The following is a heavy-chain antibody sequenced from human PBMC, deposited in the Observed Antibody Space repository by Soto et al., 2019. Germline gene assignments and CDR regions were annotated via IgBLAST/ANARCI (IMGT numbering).Heavy chain of an antibody. Sequence: SETLSLTCTVSGGSISSSSYYWGWIRQPPGKRLEWIGSIYYSRSTYYNPSLKRRVTISVDTSKNQFSLKLSSVTAADTAVYYCASPDRREGIAAAGAKTYYYGMDVWGQGTTVTVSS. CDR2: IYYSRST. CDR3: ASPDRREGIAAAGAKTYYYGMDV. J-gene: IGHJ6*02. V-gene: IGHV4-39*01. D-gene: IGHD6-13*01. CDR1: GGSISSSSYY.